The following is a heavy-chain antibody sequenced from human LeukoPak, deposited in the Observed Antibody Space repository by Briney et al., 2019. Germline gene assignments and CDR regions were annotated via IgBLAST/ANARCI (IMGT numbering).Heavy chain of an antibody. CDR1: GFTFTSYA. J-gene: IGHJ4*02. Sequence: GGSLRLSCAASGFTFTSYAMSWVRQAPGKGLEWVSTITGSGGSTYYADSVKGRFTISRDNSKNTLYLQMNSLRAEDTAVYYCARGPSGYHNTGGQGTLVTVSS. CDR2: ITGSGGST. CDR3: ARGPSGYHNT. V-gene: IGHV3-23*01. D-gene: IGHD5-12*01.